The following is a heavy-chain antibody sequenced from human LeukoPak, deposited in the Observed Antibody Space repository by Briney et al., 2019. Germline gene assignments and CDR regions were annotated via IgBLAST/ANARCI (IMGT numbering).Heavy chain of an antibody. J-gene: IGHJ3*02. CDR2: ISSSSSTI. CDR1: GFTFSSYR. CDR3: AKDWYYGSGSGNDAFDI. Sequence: GGSLRLSCAASGFTFSSYRMNWVRQAPGKGLEWVSYISSSSSTIYYADSVKGRFTISRDNAKNSLYLQMNSLRAEDTAVYYCAKDWYYGSGSGNDAFDIWGQGTMVTVSS. V-gene: IGHV3-48*01. D-gene: IGHD3-10*01.